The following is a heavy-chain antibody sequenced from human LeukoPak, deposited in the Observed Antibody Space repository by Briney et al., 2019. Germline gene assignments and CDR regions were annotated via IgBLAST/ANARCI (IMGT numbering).Heavy chain of an antibody. Sequence: GGSLRLSCAASGFTFKPYWMHWVRQAPGKGLEWVAVISYDGSNKYYADSVKGRFTISRDNSKNTLYLQMNSLRAEDTAVYYCAKVFYSGSLVGAFDIWGQGTMVTVSS. V-gene: IGHV3-30*18. CDR1: GFTFKPYW. CDR2: ISYDGSNK. CDR3: AKVFYSGSLVGAFDI. D-gene: IGHD1-26*01. J-gene: IGHJ3*02.